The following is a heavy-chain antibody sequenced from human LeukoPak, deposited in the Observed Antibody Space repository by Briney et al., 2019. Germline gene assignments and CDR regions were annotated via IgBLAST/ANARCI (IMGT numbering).Heavy chain of an antibody. Sequence: ASVKVSCKASGYTFTGYYMHWVRQAPGQGLEWMGWINPNSGGTNYAQKFQGRVTMTRDTSISTAYMELSRLRSDDTAVYYCARVASPILEWFQCFQHWGQGTLVTVSS. V-gene: IGHV1-2*02. CDR3: ARVASPILEWFQCFQH. J-gene: IGHJ1*01. CDR1: GYTFTGYY. CDR2: INPNSGGT. D-gene: IGHD3-3*01.